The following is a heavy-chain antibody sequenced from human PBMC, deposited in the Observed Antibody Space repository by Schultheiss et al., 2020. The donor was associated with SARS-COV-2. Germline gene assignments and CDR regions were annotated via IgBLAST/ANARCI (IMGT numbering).Heavy chain of an antibody. CDR1: GYSISSGYY. CDR3: ARLFRQWELLSWCFDL. Sequence: SETLSLTCAVSGYSISSGYYWGWIRQPPGKGLEWIGSIYYSGSTNYNPSLKSRVTISVDTSKNQFSLKLSSVTAADTAVYYCARLFRQWELLSWCFDLWGRGTLVTVSS. CDR2: IYYSGST. V-gene: IGHV4-38-2*01. J-gene: IGHJ2*01. D-gene: IGHD1-26*01.